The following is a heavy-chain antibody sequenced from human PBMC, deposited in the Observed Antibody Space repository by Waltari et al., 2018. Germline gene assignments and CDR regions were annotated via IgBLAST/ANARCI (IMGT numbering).Heavy chain of an antibody. V-gene: IGHV4-31*03. CDR3: ARGGYGGHSVAYFDL. CDR2: IFYSGTT. D-gene: IGHD2-21*02. Sequence: QVQLLESGPGLVKPSQTLSLICSVSGDSLSSSAHYWSWIRQHPGEGLEWIGYIFYSGTTNIDSSLQRRVTLSIDSSKNEVSLRLTSVTAADTAVYFCARGGYGGHSVAYFDLWGRGTRVAVSS. CDR1: GDSLSSSAHY. J-gene: IGHJ2*01.